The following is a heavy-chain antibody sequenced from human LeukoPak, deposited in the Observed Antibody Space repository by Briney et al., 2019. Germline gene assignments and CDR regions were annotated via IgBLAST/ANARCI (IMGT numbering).Heavy chain of an antibody. Sequence: ASVKVSCKASGYTFTGYYMHWARQAPGQGLEWMGWINPNSGGTNYAQKFQGWVTMTRDTSISTAYMELSRLRSDDTAVYYCARDSGYEMYYFDYWGQGTLVTVSS. V-gene: IGHV1-2*04. D-gene: IGHD5-12*01. CDR3: ARDSGYEMYYFDY. J-gene: IGHJ4*02. CDR1: GYTFTGYY. CDR2: INPNSGGT.